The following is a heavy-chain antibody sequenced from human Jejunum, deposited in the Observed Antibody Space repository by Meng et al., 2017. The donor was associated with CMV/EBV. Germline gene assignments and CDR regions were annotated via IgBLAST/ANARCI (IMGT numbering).Heavy chain of an antibody. CDR2: FSGYNSNT. J-gene: IGHJ4*02. CDR3: AREVVRRYTYAFGY. D-gene: IGHD5-18*01. V-gene: IGHV1-18*01. CDR1: GYTFRSCD. Sequence: SGYTFRSCDVAWVRQAPGQGLEWVGWFSGYNSNTNYAQKFRGRVAMTTDTSTSTAYMELKSLGSDDTAMYYCAREVVRRYTYAFGYWGQGTLVTVSS.